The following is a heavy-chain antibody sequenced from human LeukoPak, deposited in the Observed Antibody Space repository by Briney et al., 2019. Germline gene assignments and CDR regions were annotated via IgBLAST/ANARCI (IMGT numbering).Heavy chain of an antibody. CDR2: ITSKTDGGTT. CDR3: TTDLRYFDRTGFAFDV. J-gene: IGHJ3*01. V-gene: IGHV3-15*01. D-gene: IGHD3-9*01. CDR1: GFTFSNAW. Sequence: GGSLRLSCAASGFTFSNAWMSWVRQAPGKGLEWVGRITSKTDGGTTDYVAPVKGRFTISRDDAKNTLYLQMNSLKTDGTAVYYCTTDLRYFDRTGFAFDVWGQGTLVTVSS.